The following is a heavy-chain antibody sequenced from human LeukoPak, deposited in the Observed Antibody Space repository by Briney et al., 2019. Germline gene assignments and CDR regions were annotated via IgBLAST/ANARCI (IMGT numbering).Heavy chain of an antibody. CDR2: IYYSGNT. J-gene: IGHJ4*02. D-gene: IGHD2-21*01. CDR1: GGSINNFF. Sequence: SETLSLTCTVSGGSINNFFWSWIRQPPGKGLEWIGYIYYSGNTVYNPSLRSRVSISVDTSKNQFSLRLSSVTAADTAVYYCARQLPCNAIDCPGFDCWGQGTLVTVSS. V-gene: IGHV4-59*01. CDR3: ARQLPCNAIDCPGFDC.